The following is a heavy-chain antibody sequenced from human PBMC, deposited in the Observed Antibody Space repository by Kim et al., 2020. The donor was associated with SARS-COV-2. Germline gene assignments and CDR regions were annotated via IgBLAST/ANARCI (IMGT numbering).Heavy chain of an antibody. CDR3: ARVLLGILTGYWYFDL. D-gene: IGHD3-9*01. CDR1: GYTFTSYG. CDR2: ISAYNGNT. J-gene: IGHJ2*01. Sequence: ASVKVSCKASGYTFTSYGISWVRQAPGQGLEWMGWISAYNGNTNYAQKLQGRVTMTTDTSTSTAYMELRSLRSDDTAVYYCARVLLGILTGYWYFDLWGRGTLVTVSS. V-gene: IGHV1-18*04.